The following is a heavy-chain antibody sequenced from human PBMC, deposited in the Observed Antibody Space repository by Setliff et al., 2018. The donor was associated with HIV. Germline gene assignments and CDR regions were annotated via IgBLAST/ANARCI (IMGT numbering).Heavy chain of an antibody. CDR1: GGSISSSSYY. CDR3: ARDQTYYNGSGTGSWYFDL. D-gene: IGHD3-10*01. CDR2: IYYSGST. V-gene: IGHV4-39*06. J-gene: IGHJ2*01. Sequence: SETLSLTCTVSGGSISSSSYYWGWIRQPPGKGLEWTGSIYYSGSTYYNPSLKSRVTISVDTSKNQFPLKLRSVTAADTAVYYCARDQTYYNGSGTGSWYFDLWGRGSLVTVSS.